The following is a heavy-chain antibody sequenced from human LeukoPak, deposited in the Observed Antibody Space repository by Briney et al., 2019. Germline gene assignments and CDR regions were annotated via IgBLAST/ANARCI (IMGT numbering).Heavy chain of an antibody. D-gene: IGHD5-12*01. CDR1: GGSISSSSYY. CDR3: ARQGGSVLHYSDY. CDR2: IYYSGST. V-gene: IGHV4-39*01. J-gene: IGHJ4*02. Sequence: SETLSLTCTVSGGSISSSSYYWGWIRQPPGKGLEWIGSIYYSGSTYYNPSLKSRVTISVDTSKNQFSLKLSSVTAADTAVYYCARQGGSVLHYSDYWGQGTLVTVS.